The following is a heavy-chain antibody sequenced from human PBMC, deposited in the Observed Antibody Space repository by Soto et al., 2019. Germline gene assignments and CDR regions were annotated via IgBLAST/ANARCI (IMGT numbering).Heavy chain of an antibody. Sequence: GGSLRLSCAASGFTFSSYGMHWVRQAPGKGLEWVAVISYDGSNKYYADSVKGRFTISRDNSKNTLYLQMNSLRAEDTAVYYCAKASYYYGSGSYAPDGMDVWGQGTTVTVS. CDR1: GFTFSSYG. J-gene: IGHJ6*02. V-gene: IGHV3-30*18. CDR3: AKASYYYGSGSYAPDGMDV. D-gene: IGHD3-10*01. CDR2: ISYDGSNK.